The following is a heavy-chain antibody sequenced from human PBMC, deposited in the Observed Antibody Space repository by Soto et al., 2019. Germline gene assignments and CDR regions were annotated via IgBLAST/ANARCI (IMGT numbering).Heavy chain of an antibody. D-gene: IGHD2-21*02. J-gene: IGHJ6*02. CDR2: IIPTFGTA. CDR3: ARGRKVVTAIDYYGMDV. Sequence: ASVKVSCKASGGTFSSYAISWVRQAPGQGLEWMGGIIPTFGTANYAQKFQGRVTITADESTSTAYMELSSLRSEDTAVYYCARGRKVVTAIDYYGMDVWGQGTTVTVSS. CDR1: GGTFSSYA. V-gene: IGHV1-69*13.